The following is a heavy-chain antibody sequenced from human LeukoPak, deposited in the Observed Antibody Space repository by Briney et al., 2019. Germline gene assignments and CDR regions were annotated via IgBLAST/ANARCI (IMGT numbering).Heavy chain of an antibody. CDR1: GFTISNYY. J-gene: IGHJ4*02. Sequence: PGGSLRLSCAASGFTISNYYMSWVRHAPGKGLEWVSVIYTGGNTYYTDAVKGRFTISRHNSKNTLYLQMNNLRAEDTAVYYCARGGPATTIDYWGRGTLVTVSS. CDR3: ARGGPATTIDY. D-gene: IGHD1-1*01. V-gene: IGHV3-53*04. CDR2: IYTGGNT.